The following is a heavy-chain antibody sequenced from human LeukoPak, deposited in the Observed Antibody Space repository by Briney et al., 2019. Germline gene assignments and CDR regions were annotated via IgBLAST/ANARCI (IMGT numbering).Heavy chain of an antibody. V-gene: IGHV1-46*01. CDR2: INPSGGST. D-gene: IGHD2-15*01. CDR3: ARDRVGYCSGGSCYSVVVHGMDV. J-gene: IGHJ6*02. Sequence: GASVKVSCKASGYTFTSYYMHWVRQAPGQGLEWMGIINPSGGSTSYAQKFQGRVTMTRDTSTSTVYMELSSLRSEDTAVYYCARDRVGYCSGGSCYSVVVHGMDVWGQGTTVTVSS. CDR1: GYTFTSYY.